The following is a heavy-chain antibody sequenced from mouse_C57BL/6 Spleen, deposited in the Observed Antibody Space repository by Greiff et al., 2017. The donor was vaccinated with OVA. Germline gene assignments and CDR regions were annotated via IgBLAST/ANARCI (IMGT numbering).Heavy chain of an antibody. J-gene: IGHJ4*01. V-gene: IGHV5-16*01. Sequence: EVQRVESEGGLVQPGSSMKLSCTASGFTFSDYYMAWVRQVPEKGLEWVANINYDGSSTYYLDSLKSRFIISRDNAKNILYLQMSSLKSEDTATYYCAREGDGYHAMDYWGQGTSVTVSS. D-gene: IGHD2-3*01. CDR1: GFTFSDYY. CDR2: INYDGSST. CDR3: AREGDGYHAMDY.